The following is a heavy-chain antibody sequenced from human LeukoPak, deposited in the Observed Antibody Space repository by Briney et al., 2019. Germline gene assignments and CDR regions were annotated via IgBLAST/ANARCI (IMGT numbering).Heavy chain of an antibody. CDR2: IYYSGST. CDR1: GGSISSGGYS. D-gene: IGHD5-24*01. V-gene: IGHV4-30-2*03. Sequence: SETLSLTCAVSGGSISSGGYSWSWSRQPPGKGLEWIGYIYYSGSTYYNPSLKSRVTISVDTSKNQFSLKLNSVTAADTAVYYCARHRSKWLQSSFDYWGQGTLVTVSS. CDR3: ARHRSKWLQSSFDY. J-gene: IGHJ4*02.